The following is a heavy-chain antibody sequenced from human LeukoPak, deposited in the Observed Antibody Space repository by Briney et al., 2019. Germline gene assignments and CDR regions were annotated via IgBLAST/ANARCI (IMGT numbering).Heavy chain of an antibody. V-gene: IGHV1-18*01. CDR3: ARDQSPYYGSGKKSYYYYGMDV. D-gene: IGHD3-10*01. J-gene: IGHJ6*02. Sequence: GASVKVSCKASGYTFTSYGISWVRQAPGQGLEWMGWISAYNGNTNYAQKLQGRVTMTTDTSTSTAYMELRSLRSDDTAVYYCARDQSPYYGSGKKSYYYYGMDVWGQGTTVTVSS. CDR1: GYTFTSYG. CDR2: ISAYNGNT.